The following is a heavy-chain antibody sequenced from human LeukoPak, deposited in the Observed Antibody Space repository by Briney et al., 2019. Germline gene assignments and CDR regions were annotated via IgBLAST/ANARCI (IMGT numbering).Heavy chain of an antibody. D-gene: IGHD4-11*01. Sequence: GGSLRLSCAASGFTFSSYAMHWVRQAPGKGLEWVAFIRYDGTNKYQADSVKGRFTISRDNSKNTLNLQMNSLRAEDTAVYYCAKDRDYSNFVHYFFDYWGQGTLVTVSS. CDR1: GFTFSSYA. CDR2: IRYDGTNK. CDR3: AKDRDYSNFVHYFFDY. J-gene: IGHJ4*02. V-gene: IGHV3-30*02.